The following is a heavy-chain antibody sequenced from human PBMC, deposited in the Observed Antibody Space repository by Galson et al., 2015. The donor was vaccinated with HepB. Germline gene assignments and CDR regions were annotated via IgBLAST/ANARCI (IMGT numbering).Heavy chain of an antibody. CDR1: GFTVSRNY. Sequence: SLRISCAASGFTVSRNYMTWVRQAPGKGLEWVSVIYSGGSTDYADSVKGRFTISRDNSKNTLYFQLNSLRAEDTAVYYCARGYSRSWYSGLGYWGQGTLVTVSS. CDR2: IYSGGST. CDR3: ARGYSRSWYSGLGY. V-gene: IGHV3-53*01. J-gene: IGHJ4*02. D-gene: IGHD6-13*01.